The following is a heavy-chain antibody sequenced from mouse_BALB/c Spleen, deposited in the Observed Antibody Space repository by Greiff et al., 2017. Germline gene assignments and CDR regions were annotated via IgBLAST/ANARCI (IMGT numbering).Heavy chain of an antibody. Sequence: EVKLVESGGGLVQPGGSRKLSCAASGFTFSSFGMHWVRQAPEKGLEWVAYISSGSSTIYYADTVKGRFTISRDNPKNTLFLQMTSLRSEDTAMYYCARSGRYDNYWGQGTTLTVSS. CDR1: GFTFSSFG. J-gene: IGHJ2*01. D-gene: IGHD2-14*01. CDR3: ARSGRYDNY. CDR2: ISSGSSTI. V-gene: IGHV5-17*02.